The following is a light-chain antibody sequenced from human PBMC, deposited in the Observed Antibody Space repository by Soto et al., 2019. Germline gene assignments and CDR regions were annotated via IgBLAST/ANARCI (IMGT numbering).Light chain of an antibody. J-gene: IGKJ1*01. CDR2: GAS. V-gene: IGKV3-20*01. Sequence: EIALTQSPGTLSLSPRERVTLSCRASQSVSSSYLAWYQQKPGQAPRLLVYGASSRATGIPDRFNGSGSGTDFALTISRLEPEDFAVYYCQQYGSSWTFGQGTKVEIK. CDR1: QSVSSSY. CDR3: QQYGSSWT.